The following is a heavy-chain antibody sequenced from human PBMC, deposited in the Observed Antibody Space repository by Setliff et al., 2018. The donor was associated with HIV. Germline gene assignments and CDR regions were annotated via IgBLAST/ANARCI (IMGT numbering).Heavy chain of an antibody. CDR1: GGSISSTNHY. D-gene: IGHD4-4*01. Sequence: PSETLSLTCTVSGGSISSTNHYWGWIRQPPGKGLDWIGSIYYSGNTYYNPSLKSRVTISEDTSRNQFSLRLSSVTAADTAIYYCARTVPHSAAQDAFDIWGQGTVVTVSS. CDR3: ARTVPHSAAQDAFDI. J-gene: IGHJ3*02. V-gene: IGHV4-39*07. CDR2: IYYSGNT.